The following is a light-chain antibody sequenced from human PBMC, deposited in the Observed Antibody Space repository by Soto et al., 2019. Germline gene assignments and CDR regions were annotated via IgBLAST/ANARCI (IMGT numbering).Light chain of an antibody. CDR2: AAS. J-gene: IGKJ4*01. CDR3: QQYYSYPHT. CDR1: HGFSSY. V-gene: IGKV1-8*01. Sequence: AIRMTQSPSSLSASKRDRVTKTCRACHGFSSYLAWYQQKPGKAPKLLIYAASTLQSGVPSRFSGSGSGTDFTLTISCLQSEDFATYYCQQYYSYPHTVGGGTKVDIK.